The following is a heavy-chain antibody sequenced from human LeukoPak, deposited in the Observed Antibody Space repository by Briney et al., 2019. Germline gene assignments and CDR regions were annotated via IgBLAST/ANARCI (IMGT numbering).Heavy chain of an antibody. Sequence: PGGSLRLSCAASGFTVSSYAMGWVRQAPGKGLEWVSAIGGGGTLYYADSVKGRFSISRDISKNTLLLQMNSLRAEDTAVCYCARRRYDWGGDFANWGQGTLVTVSS. J-gene: IGHJ4*02. D-gene: IGHD3-16*01. CDR3: ARRRYDWGGDFAN. CDR2: IGGGGTL. CDR1: GFTVSSYA. V-gene: IGHV3-23*01.